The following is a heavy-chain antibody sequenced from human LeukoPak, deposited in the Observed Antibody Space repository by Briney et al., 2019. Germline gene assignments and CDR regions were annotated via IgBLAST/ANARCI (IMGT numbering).Heavy chain of an antibody. D-gene: IGHD3-22*01. CDR3: AREWEDYDSSGYYYFDY. Sequence: GGSLRLSCAASEFAVSSNYMSWVRQAPGKGLEWVGRTRNKANSYTTEYAASVKGRFTISRDDSKNSLYLQMNSLKTEDTAVYYCAREWEDYDSSGYYYFDYWGQGTLVTVSS. CDR1: EFAVSSNY. CDR2: TRNKANSYTT. J-gene: IGHJ4*02. V-gene: IGHV3-72*01.